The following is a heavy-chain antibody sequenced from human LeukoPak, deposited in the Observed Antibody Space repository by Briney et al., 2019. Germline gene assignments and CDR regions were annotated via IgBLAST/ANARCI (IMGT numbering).Heavy chain of an antibody. Sequence: PSETLSLTCTVSGGSISSGGYYWSWIRQHPGKGLEWIGYIYYSGSTYYNPSLKSRVTISVDTSKNQFSLKLSSVTAADTAVYYCARHMGGGPLGAMDVWGQGTTVTVSS. CDR3: ARHMGGGPLGAMDV. J-gene: IGHJ6*02. V-gene: IGHV4-39*01. CDR2: IYYSGST. D-gene: IGHD3-16*01. CDR1: GGSISSGGYY.